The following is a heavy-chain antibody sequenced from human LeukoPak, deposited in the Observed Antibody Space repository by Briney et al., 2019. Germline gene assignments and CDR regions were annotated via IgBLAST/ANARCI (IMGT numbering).Heavy chain of an antibody. D-gene: IGHD3-10*01. CDR3: AAVNLEAMVPSFFDY. CDR1: GFTFTSSA. V-gene: IGHV1-58*01. CDR2: IVVGSGNT. J-gene: IGHJ4*02. Sequence: SVKVSCKASGFTFTSSAVQWARQARGQRLEWIGWIVVGSGNTNYAQKFQERVTITRDMSTSTAYMELSSLRSEDTAVYYRAAVNLEAMVPSFFDYWGQGTLVTVSS.